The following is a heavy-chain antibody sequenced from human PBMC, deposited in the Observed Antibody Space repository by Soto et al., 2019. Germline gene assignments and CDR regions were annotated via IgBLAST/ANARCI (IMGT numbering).Heavy chain of an antibody. CDR2: IVPLIGTT. CDR3: AGRAMAVTWLDP. D-gene: IGHD6-19*01. J-gene: IGHJ5*02. V-gene: IGHV1-69*01. Sequence: QVRLVQSGAELKRPGSSVKVSCRVSGDSDGIYNIAWVRQAPGQGLEWLGGIVPLIGTTDYSQRFRGRVTITADESTGTAYLELHSLKSEDTAVYYCAGRAMAVTWLDPWGQGTPVLVSA. CDR1: GDSDGIYN.